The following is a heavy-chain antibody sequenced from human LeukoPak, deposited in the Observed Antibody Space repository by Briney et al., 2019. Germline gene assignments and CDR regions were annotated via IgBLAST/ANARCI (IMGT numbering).Heavy chain of an antibody. CDR1: GFTFSSYA. CDR3: AKTTTGYSSGRYPGWPVDY. D-gene: IGHD6-19*01. V-gene: IGHV3-23*01. CDR2: ISGSGGGT. J-gene: IGHJ4*02. Sequence: GGSLRLTCAASGFTFSSYAVSWVRQAPGKGLEWVSAISGSGGGTYYADSVKGRFTISRDNSKNTVYLQMNSLSTEDTAVYYCAKTTTGYSSGRYPGWPVDYWGQGTLVTVSS.